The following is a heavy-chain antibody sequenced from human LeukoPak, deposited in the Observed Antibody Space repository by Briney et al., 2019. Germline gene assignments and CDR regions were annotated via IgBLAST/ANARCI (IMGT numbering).Heavy chain of an antibody. CDR1: GFTFSSYA. CDR3: TTGIFDY. J-gene: IGHJ4*02. CDR2: IKSKTDGGTT. D-gene: IGHD1-14*01. V-gene: IGHV3-15*01. Sequence: GGPLRLSCAASGFTFSSYAMSWVRQAPGKGLEWVGRIKSKTDGGTTDYAAPVKGRFTISRDDSKNTLYLQMNSLKTEDTAVYYSTTGIFDYWGQGTLVTVSS.